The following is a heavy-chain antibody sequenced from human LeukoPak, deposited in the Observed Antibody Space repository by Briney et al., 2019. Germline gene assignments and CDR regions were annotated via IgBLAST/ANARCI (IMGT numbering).Heavy chain of an antibody. J-gene: IGHJ6*03. Sequence: GGSLRLSCAASGFTFSNYGMHWFRQAPGKGLEWVAAISYDGSKKYYADSLKGRFTISRDNSMNTLYLQMNSLRSDDTAVYYCARLYSSSENYYYYMDVWGKGTTVTVSS. V-gene: IGHV3-30*03. CDR2: ISYDGSKK. CDR3: ARLYSSSENYYYYMDV. CDR1: GFTFSNYG. D-gene: IGHD6-13*01.